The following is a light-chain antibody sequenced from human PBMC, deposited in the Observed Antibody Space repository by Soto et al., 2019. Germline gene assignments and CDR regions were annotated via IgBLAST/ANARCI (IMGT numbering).Light chain of an antibody. CDR2: NNN. Sequence: QSVLTQPPSASGTPGQRVTISCSGSSSNIGSNTVNWYQQLPGTAPKLLIYNNNQRPSGVPDRFSGSKSGTSASLAISGLQSEDEADYYCAVWDDSLNGLGFGSGTKLTVL. CDR1: SSNIGSNT. J-gene: IGLJ1*01. V-gene: IGLV1-44*01. CDR3: AVWDDSLNGLG.